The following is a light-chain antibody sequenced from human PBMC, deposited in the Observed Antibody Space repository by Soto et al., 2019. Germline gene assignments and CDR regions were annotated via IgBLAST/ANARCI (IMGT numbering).Light chain of an antibody. CDR2: EVN. CDR3: SSYGGSSNLV. Sequence: QSALTQPPSASGSSGQSVTISCTGTSSDVGGYNYVSWYQQHPGKAPKLMIYEVNKRPSGVPDRFSGSKSGNTASLTVSGLQAEDEADYYCSSYGGSSNLVFGGGTKLTVL. J-gene: IGLJ2*01. V-gene: IGLV2-8*01. CDR1: SSDVGGYNY.